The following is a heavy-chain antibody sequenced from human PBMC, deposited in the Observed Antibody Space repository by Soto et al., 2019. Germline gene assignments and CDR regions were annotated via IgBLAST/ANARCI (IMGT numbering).Heavy chain of an antibody. CDR2: ISSSSSYT. CDR3: ARATGSAAAYFDY. Sequence: GSLRLSCAASGFTFSDYYMSWIRQAPGEGLEWVSYISSSSSYTNYADSVKGRFTISRDNARNSLYLQMNSLRAEDTAVYYCARATGSAAAYFDYWGQGTLVTVSS. V-gene: IGHV3-11*06. D-gene: IGHD6-13*01. CDR1: GFTFSDYY. J-gene: IGHJ4*02.